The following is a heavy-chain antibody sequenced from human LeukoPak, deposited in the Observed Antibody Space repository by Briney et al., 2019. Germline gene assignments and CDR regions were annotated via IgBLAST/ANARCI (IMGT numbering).Heavy chain of an antibody. CDR3: AKGGGNPYYYYYYMDV. CDR2: IWYDGSNK. D-gene: IGHD2-15*01. Sequence: GGSLRLSCAASGFTFSSYGMHWVRQAPGKGLEWGAVIWYDGSNKYYADSVKGRFTTSRDNSKNTLYLQMNSLRAEDTAVYYCAKGGGNPYYYYYYMDVWGKGTTVTVSS. CDR1: GFTFSSYG. V-gene: IGHV3-33*06. J-gene: IGHJ6*03.